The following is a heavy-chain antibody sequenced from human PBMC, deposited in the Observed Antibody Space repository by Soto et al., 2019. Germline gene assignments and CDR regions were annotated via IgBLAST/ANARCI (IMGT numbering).Heavy chain of an antibody. J-gene: IGHJ6*02. V-gene: IGHV6-1*01. CDR3: ARVHCSGGTCLDGLDV. Sequence: QPLSLPCVISGDSGSMKGACWTWVRKSPSRGLEWLGRTYYRSKWFLDYAAPVQSRMTINPDTSRNQFSLQLNSVTPEDTAVYYCARVHCSGGTCLDGLDVWGQGTTVTVSS. CDR2: TYYRSKWFL. CDR1: GDSGSMKGAC. D-gene: IGHD2-15*01.